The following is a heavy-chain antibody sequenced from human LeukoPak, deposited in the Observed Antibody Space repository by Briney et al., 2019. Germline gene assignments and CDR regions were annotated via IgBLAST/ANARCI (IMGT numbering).Heavy chain of an antibody. CDR2: IYYSGNT. CDR1: GGSISSYY. CDR3: ARSAEDLYYDFWSGYPPYNWFDP. Sequence: PSETLSLTCTVSGGSISSYYWSWIRQPPGKGLEWIGYIYYSGNTNYNPSLKSRVTMSVDTSKNQFSLKLSSVTAADTAVYYCARSAEDLYYDFWSGYPPYNWFDPWGQGTLVTVSS. V-gene: IGHV4-59*12. J-gene: IGHJ5*02. D-gene: IGHD3-3*01.